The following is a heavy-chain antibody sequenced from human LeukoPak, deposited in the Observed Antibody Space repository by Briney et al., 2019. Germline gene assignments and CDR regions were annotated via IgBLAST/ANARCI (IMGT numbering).Heavy chain of an antibody. CDR2: IDWDDDK. D-gene: IGHD1-26*01. V-gene: IGHV2-70*04. CDR1: GFSLSTSGMR. Sequence: SGPTLVNPTQTLTLTCTFSGFSLSTSGMRVSWIRQPPGKALEWLARIDWDDDKFYSTSLKTRLTISKDTSTNQVVLTMTNMDPVDTATYYCARLNSGTYLDYWGQGTLVTVSS. J-gene: IGHJ4*02. CDR3: ARLNSGTYLDY.